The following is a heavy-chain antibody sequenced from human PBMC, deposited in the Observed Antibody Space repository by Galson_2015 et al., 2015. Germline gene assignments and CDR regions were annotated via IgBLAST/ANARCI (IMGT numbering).Heavy chain of an antibody. CDR1: GSSFTSYW. D-gene: IGHD1-26*01. J-gene: IGHJ2*01. V-gene: IGHV5-51*03. CDR3: ARLRSSGYSGSYQKGVYWYFDL. CDR2: IYPGDSDT. Sequence: QSGAEVKKPGESLQISCKGSGSSFTSYWIGWVRQMPGKGLEWMVIIYPGDSDTRYSPSFQGQVTISADKSISTAYLQWSSLKASDTAMYYCARLRSSGYSGSYQKGVYWYFDLSGRGTLVTVSS.